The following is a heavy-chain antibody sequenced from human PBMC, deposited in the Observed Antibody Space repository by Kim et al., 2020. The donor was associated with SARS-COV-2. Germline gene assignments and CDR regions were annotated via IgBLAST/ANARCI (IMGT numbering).Heavy chain of an antibody. CDR3: VRGDSSSWSGPSYYYYYG. V-gene: IGHV3-30*04. Sequence: GGSLRLSCAASGFTFSSYAMHWVRQAPGKGLEWVAVISYDGSNKYYADSVKGRFTISRDNSKNTLYLQMNSLRAEDTAVYYCVRGDSSSWSGPSYYYYYG. J-gene: IGHJ6*01. CDR2: ISYDGSNK. D-gene: IGHD6-13*01. CDR1: GFTFSSYA.